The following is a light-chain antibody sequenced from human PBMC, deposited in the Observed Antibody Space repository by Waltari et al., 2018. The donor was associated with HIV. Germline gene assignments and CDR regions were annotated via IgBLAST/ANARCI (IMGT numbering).Light chain of an antibody. Sequence: DIQMTQSPSTLSASVGDRVTITCRASQSITSWLAWYQQKPGKAPRLLISEASSLQSGVPSRFSGSESGTEFTLIINSLQPDDFATYYCQQYKTYSTTFGQGTNVEIK. CDR3: QQYKTYSTT. CDR1: QSITSW. CDR2: EAS. J-gene: IGKJ1*01. V-gene: IGKV1-5*03.